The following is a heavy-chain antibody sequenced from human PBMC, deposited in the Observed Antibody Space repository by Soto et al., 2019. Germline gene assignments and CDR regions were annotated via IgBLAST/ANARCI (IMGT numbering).Heavy chain of an antibody. D-gene: IGHD3-16*02. Sequence: GGSLRLSCAASGFTFSDYYMSWIRQAPGKGLEWVSYISSSGSTIYYADSVKGRFTISRDNAKNSLYLQMNSLRVEDTAVYYCARVYYDYIWGSYPLVYWGQGTLVTVSS. V-gene: IGHV3-11*04. CDR2: ISSSGSTI. CDR3: ARVYYDYIWGSYPLVY. CDR1: GFTFSDYY. J-gene: IGHJ4*02.